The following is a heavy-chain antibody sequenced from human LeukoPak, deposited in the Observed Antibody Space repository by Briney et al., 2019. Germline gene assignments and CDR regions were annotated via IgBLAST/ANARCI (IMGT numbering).Heavy chain of an antibody. D-gene: IGHD2-21*02. V-gene: IGHV3-33*01. Sequence: PGRSLRLSCAASGFTFRNFGMHWVRQAPGGGLEWEAAIWNDGTTKYNPDTVKGRFPISRENSRNTLYLQMNSLRAEDAAVYYCGRAFGDNVLSAPLIDYWGQGSLVTVSS. CDR2: IWNDGTTK. CDR3: GRAFGDNVLSAPLIDY. J-gene: IGHJ4*02. CDR1: GFTFRNFG.